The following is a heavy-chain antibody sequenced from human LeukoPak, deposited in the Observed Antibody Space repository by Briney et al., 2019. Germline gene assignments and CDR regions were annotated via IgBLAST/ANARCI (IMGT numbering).Heavy chain of an antibody. J-gene: IGHJ4*02. CDR2: ISYDGSNK. Sequence: GGSLRLSCAASGFTFSSYWMSWVRQAPGKGLEWVAVISYDGSNKYYADSVKGRFTISRDNSKNTLYLQMNSLRAEDTAVYYCARDQAIGASIGYYFDYWGQGTLVTVSS. D-gene: IGHD3-10*01. CDR3: ARDQAIGASIGYYFDY. V-gene: IGHV3-30*03. CDR1: GFTFSSYW.